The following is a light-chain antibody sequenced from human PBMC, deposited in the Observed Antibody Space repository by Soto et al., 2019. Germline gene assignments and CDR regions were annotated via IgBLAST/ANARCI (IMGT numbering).Light chain of an antibody. Sequence: DIQRTQSPSTLSGSVGDRVTITCRASQTISSWLAWYQQKPGKAPKLLIYKASTLKSGVPSRFSGSGSGTEFTLTISSLQPDDFANYYCQHYNSYSEAFGHGTKVELK. CDR1: QTISSW. V-gene: IGKV1-5*03. CDR3: QHYNSYSEA. J-gene: IGKJ1*01. CDR2: KAS.